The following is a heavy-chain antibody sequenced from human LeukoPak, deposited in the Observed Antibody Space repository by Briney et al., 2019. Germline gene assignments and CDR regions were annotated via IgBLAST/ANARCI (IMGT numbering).Heavy chain of an antibody. CDR3: ATDLEQQLVRVGRAFDI. Sequence: GGSLRLSCVASGCTFSSYVMHWVRQAPGKGLEGVSYISSSGRTKYYADSVQGRFTISRDNAKNSLYLQMNSLRAEETAVYYCATDLEQQLVRVGRAFDIWGQGTMVTVSS. CDR2: ISSSGRTK. J-gene: IGHJ3*02. V-gene: IGHV3-48*03. D-gene: IGHD6-13*01. CDR1: GCTFSSYV.